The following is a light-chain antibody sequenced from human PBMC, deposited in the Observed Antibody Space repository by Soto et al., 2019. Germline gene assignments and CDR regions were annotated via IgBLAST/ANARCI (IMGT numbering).Light chain of an antibody. CDR2: NNN. CDR3: ATWDDTLNVWM. J-gene: IGLJ3*02. V-gene: IGLV1-44*01. Sequence: QSVLTQPPSASGTPGQRVTISWSGSRSNIGSNTVNWYQQLPGTGPKLLIYNNNQRPSGVPDRFSGSKSGTSASLAISGVQSEDEADFYCATWDDTLNVWMFGGGTKVTVL. CDR1: RSNIGSNT.